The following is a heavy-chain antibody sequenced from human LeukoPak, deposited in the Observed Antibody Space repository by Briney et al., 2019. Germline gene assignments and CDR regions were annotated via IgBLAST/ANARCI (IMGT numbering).Heavy chain of an antibody. J-gene: IGHJ4*02. V-gene: IGHV4-34*01. Sequence: SETLSLTCAVYGGSFSGYYWSWIRQPPGKGLEWIGEINHSGSTNYNPSLKSRVTISVDTSKNQFSLKLSSVTAADTAMYYCARYRGASGYHFDYWGQGTLVTVSS. CDR1: GGSFSGYY. CDR3: ARYRGASGYHFDY. D-gene: IGHD5-12*01. CDR2: INHSGST.